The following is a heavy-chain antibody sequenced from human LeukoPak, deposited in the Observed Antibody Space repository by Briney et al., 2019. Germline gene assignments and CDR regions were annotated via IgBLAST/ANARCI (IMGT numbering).Heavy chain of an antibody. CDR3: VPPLYDSSGYFDY. D-gene: IGHD3-22*01. Sequence: GGSLRLSCAASGFTLSSYAMSWVRQAPGKGLEWVSAISGSGGSTYYADSVKGRFTISRDNSKNTLYLQMNSLRAEDTAVYYCVPPLYDSSGYFDYWGQGTLVTVSS. J-gene: IGHJ4*02. CDR2: ISGSGGST. CDR1: GFTLSSYA. V-gene: IGHV3-23*01.